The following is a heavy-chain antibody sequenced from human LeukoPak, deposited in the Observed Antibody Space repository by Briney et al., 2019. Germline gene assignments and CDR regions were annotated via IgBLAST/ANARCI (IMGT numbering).Heavy chain of an antibody. CDR2: IWYDGGKR. CDR3: ARDNGGGWTLEYFQH. Sequence: GGSLRLSCAASGYTFSSHGLHWVRQAPGKGLEWVAVIWYDGGKRYYADSVKGRFTVSKDNSKNTLYLQMNSLRVEDTAVYYCARDNGGGWTLEYFQHWGLGTLVTVSS. D-gene: IGHD6-19*01. CDR1: GYTFSSHG. V-gene: IGHV3-33*01. J-gene: IGHJ1*01.